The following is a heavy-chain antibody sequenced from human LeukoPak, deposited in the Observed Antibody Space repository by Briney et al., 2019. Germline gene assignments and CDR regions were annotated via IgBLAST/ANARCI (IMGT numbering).Heavy chain of an antibody. J-gene: IGHJ4*02. V-gene: IGHV4-59*02. Sequence: SETLSLTCTVSGGSVSSYYWRWIRQPPGKGLEWIGYIYYSGSTNYNPSLKSRVTISVDTSKNQFSLKLSSVTAADTAVYYCARDGGYDSSGYFSDYWGQGTLVTVSS. CDR1: GGSVSSYY. CDR3: ARDGGYDSSGYFSDY. CDR2: IYYSGST. D-gene: IGHD3-22*01.